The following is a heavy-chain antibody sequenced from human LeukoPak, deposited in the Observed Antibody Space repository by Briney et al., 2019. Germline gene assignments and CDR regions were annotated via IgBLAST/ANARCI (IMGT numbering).Heavy chain of an antibody. CDR1: GYSFTNYG. V-gene: IGHV1-18*01. Sequence: ASVKVSCKTSGYSFTNYGITWVRQAPGQGLEWMGWISGYNSKPFYAQNFQGRVTMTTDTSTSTVYMEVRSLRSDDTAVYYCAREGGPTGGAQDYWGQGTLVTVSS. D-gene: IGHD1-1*01. CDR3: AREGGPTGGAQDY. J-gene: IGHJ4*02. CDR2: ISGYNSKP.